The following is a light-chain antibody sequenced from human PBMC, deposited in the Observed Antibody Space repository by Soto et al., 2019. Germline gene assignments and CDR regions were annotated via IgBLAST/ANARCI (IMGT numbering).Light chain of an antibody. CDR2: RNN. CDR1: SSHIGNNY. CDR3: AAWDDSLSGRGV. J-gene: IGLJ3*02. V-gene: IGLV1-47*01. Sequence: QSVLTQPPSASGTPGQRVTISCSGSSSHIGNNYVYWYQMVPGTAPKLLIYRNNQRPSGVPDRFSGSRSGTSASLAIRGLRSEDEADYYCAAWDDSLSGRGVFGGGTKLTVL.